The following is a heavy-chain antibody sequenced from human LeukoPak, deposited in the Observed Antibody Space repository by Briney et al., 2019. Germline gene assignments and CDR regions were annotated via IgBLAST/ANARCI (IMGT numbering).Heavy chain of an antibody. J-gene: IGHJ6*03. CDR3: AREVAARPLSYMDV. Sequence: SETLSLTCTVSGGSISSSSYYWGWIRQPPGKGLEWIGSIYYSGSTYYNPSLKSRVTISVDTSKNQFSLKLSSVTAADTAVYYCAREVAARPLSYMDVWGKGTTVTVSS. D-gene: IGHD6-6*01. CDR2: IYYSGST. V-gene: IGHV4-39*07. CDR1: GGSISSSSYY.